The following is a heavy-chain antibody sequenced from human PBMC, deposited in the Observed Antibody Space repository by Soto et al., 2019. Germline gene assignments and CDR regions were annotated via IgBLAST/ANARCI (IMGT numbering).Heavy chain of an antibody. D-gene: IGHD6-25*01. J-gene: IGHJ4*02. CDR2: ISYAGDYK. CDR1: GFNFRGFT. V-gene: IGHV3-30-3*01. Sequence: QVHLVESGGGVVQPGGSLRLSCAASGFNFRGFTMHWVRQAPDKGLEWLSVISYAGDYKNYADSVRGRISISRDNSKNTLFLQMNSLRPDDTDDYFCAREPWGYSGSAKHFDYWGQGSLVIVSS. CDR3: AREPWGYSGSAKHFDY.